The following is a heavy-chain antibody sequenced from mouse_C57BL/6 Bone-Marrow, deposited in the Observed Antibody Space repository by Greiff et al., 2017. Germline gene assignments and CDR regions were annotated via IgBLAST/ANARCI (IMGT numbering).Heavy chain of an antibody. D-gene: IGHD4-1*01. Sequence: EVMLVESGGGLVQSGRSLRLSCATSGFTFSDFYMEWVRQAPGKGLEWIAASRNKANDYTTEYSASVKGRFIVSRDTSQSILYLQMNALRAEDTAIYYCARDFSGTGVFDYWGQGTTLTVSS. CDR1: GFTFSDFY. V-gene: IGHV7-1*01. CDR2: SRNKANDYTT. J-gene: IGHJ2*01. CDR3: ARDFSGTGVFDY.